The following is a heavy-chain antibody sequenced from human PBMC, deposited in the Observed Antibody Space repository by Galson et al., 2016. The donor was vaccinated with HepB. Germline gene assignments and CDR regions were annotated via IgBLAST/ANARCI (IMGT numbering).Heavy chain of an antibody. CDR2: IYSGGGT. Sequence: SLRLSCAASGFAVSSNFLTWVRQAPGKGLEWVSLIYSGGGTNYADSVKGRFTISRDNSNNTLYLQMNSLRVDDTAVYYCARGGAGSAGGSWGQGTLVTVSS. J-gene: IGHJ5*02. CDR3: ARGGAGSAGGS. V-gene: IGHV3-53*01. CDR1: GFAVSSNF. D-gene: IGHD6-13*01.